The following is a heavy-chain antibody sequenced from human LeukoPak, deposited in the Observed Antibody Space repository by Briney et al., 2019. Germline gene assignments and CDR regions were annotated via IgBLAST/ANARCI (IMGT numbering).Heavy chain of an antibody. CDR2: IYYSGST. CDR3: ARFGRWLSSGTFDY. Sequence: KPSETLSLTCTVSGGSISSYYWSWIRQPPGKGLEWIGYIYYSGSTNYNPSLKSRVTISVDTSKNQFSLKLSSVTAADTAVYYCARFGRWLSSGTFDYWGQGTLVTVSS. J-gene: IGHJ4*02. CDR1: GGSISSYY. D-gene: IGHD6-19*01. V-gene: IGHV4-59*01.